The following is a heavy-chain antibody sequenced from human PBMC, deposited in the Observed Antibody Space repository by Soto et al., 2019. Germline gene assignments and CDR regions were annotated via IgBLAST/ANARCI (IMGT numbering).Heavy chain of an antibody. CDR3: ARKGADFGVVTPFDS. CDR1: GFTFNTHS. V-gene: IGHV3-21*02. D-gene: IGHD3-3*01. CDR2: ISSTGSYI. J-gene: IGHJ4*02. Sequence: EVQLEESGGGLVKPGGSLRLSCAASGFTFNTHSMNWVRQAPGKGLEWVSSISSTGSYIYYADSVKGRFTISRDNAKNSLYLQMNSLRAEDTAVYFCARKGADFGVVTPFDSWGQGVLVTVSS.